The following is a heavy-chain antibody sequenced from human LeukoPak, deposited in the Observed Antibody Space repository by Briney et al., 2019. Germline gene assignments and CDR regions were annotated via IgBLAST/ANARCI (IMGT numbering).Heavy chain of an antibody. J-gene: IGHJ4*02. CDR3: AAQNDVVVAAIRVHY. CDR2: IWYDGSNK. Sequence: GGSLRLSCAASGFTFSTYGMHWVRQAPGKGLEWVALIWYDGSNKNYADSVKGRFTISRDNSKNTLYLQMNSMRVEDTAVYYCAAQNDVVVAAIRVHYWGQGTLVTVSS. V-gene: IGHV3-33*01. D-gene: IGHD2-15*01. CDR1: GFTFSTYG.